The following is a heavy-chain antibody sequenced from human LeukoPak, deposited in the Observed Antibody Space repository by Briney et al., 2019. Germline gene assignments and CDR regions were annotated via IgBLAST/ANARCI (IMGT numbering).Heavy chain of an antibody. Sequence: EGSLRLSCAASGFTFSSYSMNWVRQAPGKGLEWVSSISSSSSYIYYADSVKGRFTISRDNAKNSLYLQMNSLSAEDTAMYYCAARSPAAKGNSVDYWGQGTLVTVSS. CDR2: ISSSSSYI. CDR1: GFTFSSYS. D-gene: IGHD2-2*01. CDR3: AARSPAAKGNSVDY. J-gene: IGHJ4*02. V-gene: IGHV3-21*01.